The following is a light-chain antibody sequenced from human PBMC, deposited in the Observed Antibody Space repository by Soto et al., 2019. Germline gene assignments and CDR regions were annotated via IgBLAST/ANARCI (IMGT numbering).Light chain of an antibody. Sequence: EIVLTQSPATLSLSPGERATLSCRASQSVSSYLAWYQQKPGQAPRLLIYDASNRATGITARFSGSGSGTDFDLTISSLEPEDFAVYYCQQRSNWPGYTFGQGTKLEIK. J-gene: IGKJ2*01. CDR3: QQRSNWPGYT. CDR2: DAS. V-gene: IGKV3-11*01. CDR1: QSVSSY.